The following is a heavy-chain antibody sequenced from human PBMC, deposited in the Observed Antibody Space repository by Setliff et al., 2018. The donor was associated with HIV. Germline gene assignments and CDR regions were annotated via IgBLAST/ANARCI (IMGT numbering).Heavy chain of an antibody. D-gene: IGHD5-18*01. CDR1: GFAFSSYW. J-gene: IGHJ4*02. V-gene: IGHV3-7*01. Sequence: GGSLRLSCAGSGFAFSSYWMSWVRQAPGKGLEWVANIKQDGSEKYYVESVKGRFTISRDNANNSLYLQMNSLRAEDTAVYYCARGARGYSYGWGQGTLVTVSS. CDR2: IKQDGSEK. CDR3: ARGARGYSYG.